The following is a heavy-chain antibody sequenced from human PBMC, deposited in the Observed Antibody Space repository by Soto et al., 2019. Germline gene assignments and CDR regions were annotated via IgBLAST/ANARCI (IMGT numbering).Heavy chain of an antibody. CDR1: GVTFKSYE. D-gene: IGHD6-13*01. V-gene: IGHV3-48*03. CDR2: ISSSGNTI. Sequence: AGGSLRLSCAASGVTFKSYEMNWCRQAPGKGLEWVSYISSSGNTIYHADSVKGRFTVSRDNAKNSLYLQLNSLRAEDTAVYYCASSSWYALDYWGQGTPVTVSS. J-gene: IGHJ4*02. CDR3: ASSSWYALDY.